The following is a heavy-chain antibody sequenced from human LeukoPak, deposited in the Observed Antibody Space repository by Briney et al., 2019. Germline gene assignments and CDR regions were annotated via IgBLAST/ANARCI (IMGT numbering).Heavy chain of an antibody. CDR2: IVVGSGNT. J-gene: IGHJ4*02. Sequence: SVKVSCKASGFTFSNSAVQCVRQARGQRLEWIGWIVVGSGNTNYAQKFQERVTITRDMSTSTAYMELSSLRSEDTAVYYCAVDVIYESDWGQGTLVTVSS. CDR3: AVDVIYESD. D-gene: IGHD2/OR15-2a*01. V-gene: IGHV1-58*01. CDR1: GFTFSNSA.